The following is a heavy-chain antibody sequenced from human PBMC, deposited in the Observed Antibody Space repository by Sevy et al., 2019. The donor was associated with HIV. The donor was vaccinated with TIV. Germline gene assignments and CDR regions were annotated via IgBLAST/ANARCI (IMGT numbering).Heavy chain of an antibody. CDR1: GFTFSDFR. D-gene: IGHD3-22*01. J-gene: IGHJ4*02. CDR2: IRYDGSNK. CDR3: GRDREMGNYYDSSGSIDY. V-gene: IGHV3-30*02. Sequence: GGSLRLSCAASGFTFSDFRMHWVRQAPGKGLEWVAVIRYDGSNKYYADSVKGRFTISRDNSKNTLYVQMNSLRAEDTAVFYCGRDREMGNYYDSSGSIDYWGQGTLVTVSS.